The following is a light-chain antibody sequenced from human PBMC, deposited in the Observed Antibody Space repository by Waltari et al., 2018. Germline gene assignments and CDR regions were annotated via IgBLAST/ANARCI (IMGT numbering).Light chain of an antibody. CDR2: AVS. CDR3: SSYAGSSKGV. Sequence: QSALTQPASVSGSPGQSITISFTGTSSDVGNYKRVSWYQQPPGKAPKLMIYAVSKRPSGVSDRFSGSKSGDMASLTISGLQPEDEAEYFCSSYAGSSKGVFGGGTKVTVL. CDR1: SSDVGNYKR. J-gene: IGLJ2*01. V-gene: IGLV2-23*02.